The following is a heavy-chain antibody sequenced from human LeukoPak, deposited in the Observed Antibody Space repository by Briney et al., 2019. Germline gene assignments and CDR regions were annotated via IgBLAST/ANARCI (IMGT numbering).Heavy chain of an antibody. CDR2: IKQDGSEK. V-gene: IGHV3-7*05. J-gene: IGHJ4*02. CDR1: GFIFRSYW. Sequence: PGGSLRLSCAATGFIFRSYWMSWVRQAPGKGLEWVANIKQDGSEKYYVDSVKGRFTISRDNAKKSLYLQMSSLRAEDTAVYYCVREGIAAYFGYWGQGSLVTVSS. D-gene: IGHD6-13*01. CDR3: VREGIAAYFGY.